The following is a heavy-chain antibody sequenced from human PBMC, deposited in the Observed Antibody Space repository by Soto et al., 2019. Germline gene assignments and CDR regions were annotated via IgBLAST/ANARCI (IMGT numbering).Heavy chain of an antibody. CDR3: AKDQWFDVDTAMVDY. J-gene: IGHJ4*02. CDR1: GFTFSSYG. Sequence: PGGSLRLSCAASGFTFSSYGMHWVRQAPGKGLEWVAVISYDGSNKYYADSVKGRFTISRDNSKNTLYLQMNSLRAEDTAVYYCAKDQWFDVDTAMVDYWGQGTLVTVSS. CDR2: ISYDGSNK. V-gene: IGHV3-30*18. D-gene: IGHD5-18*01.